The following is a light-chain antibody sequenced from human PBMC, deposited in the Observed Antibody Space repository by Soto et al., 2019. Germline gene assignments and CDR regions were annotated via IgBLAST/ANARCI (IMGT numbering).Light chain of an antibody. CDR3: QQYGNSPA. CDR1: QSVSSSY. J-gene: IGKJ4*01. Sequence: EIVLTQSPGTLSLSPGERATLSCRASQSVSSSYLAWYQQKPGQAPRPLIYGASSRAPGIPDRFSGSGSGTDFTLTISRLEPEDLAVYYCQQYGNSPAFGGGTKVEIK. V-gene: IGKV3-20*01. CDR2: GAS.